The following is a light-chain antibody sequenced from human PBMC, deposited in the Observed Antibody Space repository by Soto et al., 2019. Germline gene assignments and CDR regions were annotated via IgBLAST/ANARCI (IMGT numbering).Light chain of an antibody. J-gene: IGKJ4*01. V-gene: IGKV1-9*01. CDR2: AAS. CDR1: QGISRY. CDR3: LQRGDWPPS. Sequence: IQLTQSPSSLSASVGDSVTITCRASQGISRYLSWYQQKPGRAPKLLISAASTLQSGVPARFSGSGSGTDFSLTISSLEPEDFAVYYCLQRGDWPPSFGGGTKVEI.